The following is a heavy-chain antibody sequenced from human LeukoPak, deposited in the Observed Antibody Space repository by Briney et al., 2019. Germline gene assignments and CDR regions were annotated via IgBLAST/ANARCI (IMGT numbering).Heavy chain of an antibody. CDR3: ATVGEFLTGFNRGIKLGSNWFDP. CDR2: INAGNGNT. CDR1: GYTFTSYA. Sequence: ASVKVSCKASGYTFTSYAMHWVRQAPGQRLEWMGWINAGNGNTKYSQKFQGRVTMTEDTSTDTAYMELSSLRSEDTAVYYCATVGEFLTGFNRGIKLGSNWFDPWGQGTLVTVSS. D-gene: IGHD3-16*01. V-gene: IGHV1-3*01. J-gene: IGHJ5*02.